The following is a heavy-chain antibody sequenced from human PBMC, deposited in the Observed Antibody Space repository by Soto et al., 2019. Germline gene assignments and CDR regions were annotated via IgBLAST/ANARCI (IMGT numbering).Heavy chain of an antibody. V-gene: IGHV1-8*01. Sequence: ASVKVSCKASGYTFTENDINWLRQASGQGLEWMGWMNPNSGNTGYAQKFQGRVTMTRDNSITTAYMELSSLRSEDTAVYFCVRAPLDYYSADYFDHCGQGTLATVSS. J-gene: IGHJ4*02. CDR2: MNPNSGNT. CDR1: GYTFTEND. CDR3: VRAPLDYYSADYFDH. D-gene: IGHD2-21*01.